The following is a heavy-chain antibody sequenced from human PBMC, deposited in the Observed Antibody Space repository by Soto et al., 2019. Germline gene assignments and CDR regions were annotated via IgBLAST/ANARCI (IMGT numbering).Heavy chain of an antibody. CDR2: ISSSSSYI. Sequence: LRLSCAASGFTFSSYSMNWVRQAPGKGLEWVSSISSSSSYIYYADSVKGRFTTPRDNAKNSLYLQMNSLRAEDTAVYYCARDLEFDYWGQGTLVTVSS. V-gene: IGHV3-21*01. J-gene: IGHJ4*02. CDR3: ARDLEFDY. CDR1: GFTFSSYS.